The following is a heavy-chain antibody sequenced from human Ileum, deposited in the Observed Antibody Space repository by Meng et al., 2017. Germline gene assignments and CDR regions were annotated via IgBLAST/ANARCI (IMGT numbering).Heavy chain of an antibody. Sequence: GESLKISCKASGYTFTHHWIGWVRQLHGQGLEWMGIIFPGGSDIRYSPSFQGQVSLSVDRSTNTAYLQWSSLKTSDTAMYYCTRVGVSATTGFDYWGQGSLVTVSS. D-gene: IGHD1-1*01. V-gene: IGHV5-51*01. CDR3: TRVGVSATTGFDY. J-gene: IGHJ4*02. CDR1: GYTFTHHW. CDR2: IFPGGSDI.